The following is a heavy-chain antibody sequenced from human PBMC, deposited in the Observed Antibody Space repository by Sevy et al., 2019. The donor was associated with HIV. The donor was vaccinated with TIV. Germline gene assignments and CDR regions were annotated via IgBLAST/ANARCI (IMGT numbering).Heavy chain of an antibody. CDR2: ISYDGRNK. CDR3: AKDFTGYNGMDV. CDR1: VIIFTTSG. V-gene: IGHV3-30*18. J-gene: IGHJ6*02. Sequence: GGSLRLSCAVSVIIFTTSGTHWVRQAPGKGLEWVAVISYDGRNKFYGDSVKGRFTISRDNSKNILFLQMNSLRAEDTAVYYCAKDFTGYNGMDVWGQGTMATVSS. D-gene: IGHD3-9*01.